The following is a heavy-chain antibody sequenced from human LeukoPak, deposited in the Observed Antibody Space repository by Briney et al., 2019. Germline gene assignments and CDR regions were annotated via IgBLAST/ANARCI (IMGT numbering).Heavy chain of an antibody. Sequence: PGGSLRLSCAASGFTFSSYSMNWVRQAPGKGLEWVSSISSSSSYIYYADSVKGRFTISRDNPGNSVYLQMNSLRAEDTAVYYCARLMFLWPPIYFDYWGQGTLVTVSS. CDR2: ISSSSSYI. CDR3: ARLMFLWPPIYFDY. J-gene: IGHJ4*02. D-gene: IGHD2-8*01. CDR1: GFTFSSYS. V-gene: IGHV3-21*01.